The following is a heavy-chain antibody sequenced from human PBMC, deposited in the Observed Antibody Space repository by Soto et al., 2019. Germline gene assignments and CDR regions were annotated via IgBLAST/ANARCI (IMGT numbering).Heavy chain of an antibody. CDR3: AGDRPLVGHIYVCDY. CDR1: GITFSSYG. V-gene: IGHV3-48*02. Sequence: EVQLVQSGGGLVQPGGSLRLSCATSGITFSSYGMNWVRLAPGKGLECVSHISGSTSVTHYADSVKGRFTMARDNAQNALLLQMNSLRHEDTAVYYCAGDRPLVGHIYVCDYWGAGRLVTFSS. CDR2: ISGSTSVT. D-gene: IGHD5-18*01. J-gene: IGHJ4*02.